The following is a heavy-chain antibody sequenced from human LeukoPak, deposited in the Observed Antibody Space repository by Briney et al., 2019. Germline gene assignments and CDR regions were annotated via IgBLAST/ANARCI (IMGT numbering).Heavy chain of an antibody. CDR2: FDPEDGET. CDR1: GYTLTELS. J-gene: IGHJ3*02. D-gene: IGHD6-13*01. CDR3: ARDRDIAAAGVGNTFDI. V-gene: IGHV1-24*01. Sequence: ASVEVSCKVSGYTLTELSMHWVRQAPGKGLEWMGGFDPEDGETIYAQKFQGRVTMTEDTSTDTAYMELNSLGPDDTALYYCARDRDIAAAGVGNTFDIWGQGTMVTVSS.